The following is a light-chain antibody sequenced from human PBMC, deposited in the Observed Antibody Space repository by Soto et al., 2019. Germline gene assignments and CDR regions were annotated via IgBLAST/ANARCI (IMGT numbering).Light chain of an antibody. CDR1: SSNIGSLYD. Sequence: QSVLTQPPSVSGAPGQRVTISCTGSSSNIGSLYDVHWYQQLPGTAPKLLIYDNSNRPSGVPDRFSGSKSGTSASLAITGLQAEDEADYYCQSYDSSLSALVFGGGTKLTVL. CDR3: QSYDSSLSALV. V-gene: IGLV1-40*01. J-gene: IGLJ2*01. CDR2: DNS.